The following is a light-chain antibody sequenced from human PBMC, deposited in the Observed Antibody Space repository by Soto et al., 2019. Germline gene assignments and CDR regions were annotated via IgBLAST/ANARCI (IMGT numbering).Light chain of an antibody. CDR3: QQRSNWPALT. V-gene: IGKV3-11*01. J-gene: IGKJ4*01. CDR1: QSVSSN. CDR2: DVS. Sequence: EIVMTQSPATLSVSPGERATLSCRASQSVSSNLAWYQQKPGQAPRLLIYDVSKRATGIPARFSGGGSGTDFTLTISSLEPEDSAVYYCQQRSNWPALTFGGGTKVDI.